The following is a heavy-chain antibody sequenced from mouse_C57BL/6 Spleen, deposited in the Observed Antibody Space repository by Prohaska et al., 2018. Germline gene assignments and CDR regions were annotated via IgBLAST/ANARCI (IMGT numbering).Heavy chain of an antibody. V-gene: IGHV1-72*01. D-gene: IGHD3-3*01. CDR2: IDPNSGGT. CDR3: ARSEGYYFDY. J-gene: IGHJ2*01. Sequence: MPGRGLECIGRIDPNSGGTKYKKKIKSKATLTVDKSSSTAYMQLSSMTSEESSVYCCARSEGYYFDYWGQGKTITVSS.